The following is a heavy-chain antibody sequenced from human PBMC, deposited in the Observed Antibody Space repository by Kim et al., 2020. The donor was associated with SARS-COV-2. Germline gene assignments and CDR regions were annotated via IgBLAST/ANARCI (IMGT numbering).Heavy chain of an antibody. CDR1: GGTFSSYA. V-gene: IGHV1-69*04. J-gene: IGHJ1*01. CDR3: ARTRGYSYGDRAEYFQH. Sequence: SVKVSCKASGGTFSSYAISWVRQAPGQGLEWMGRIIPILGIANYAQKFQGRVTITADKSTSTAYMELSSLRSEDTAVYYCARTRGYSYGDRAEYFQHWGQGTLVTVSS. D-gene: IGHD5-18*01. CDR2: IIPILGIA.